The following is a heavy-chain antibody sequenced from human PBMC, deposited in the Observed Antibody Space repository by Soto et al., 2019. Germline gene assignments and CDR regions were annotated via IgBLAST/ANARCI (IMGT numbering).Heavy chain of an antibody. Sequence: PGGSLRLSCAASGFTFSSYAMSWVRQPPGKGLEWVSAISGSGGSTYYADSVKGRFTISRDNAKNSLYLQMNSLRAEDTAVYYCARSIAVADDAFDIWGQGTMVTVSS. V-gene: IGHV3-23*01. D-gene: IGHD6-19*01. CDR1: GFTFSSYA. CDR3: ARSIAVADDAFDI. J-gene: IGHJ3*02. CDR2: ISGSGGST.